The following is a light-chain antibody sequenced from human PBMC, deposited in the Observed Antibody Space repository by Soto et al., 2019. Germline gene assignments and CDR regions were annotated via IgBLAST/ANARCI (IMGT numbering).Light chain of an antibody. CDR3: AAWDDSLNGVV. V-gene: IGLV1-44*01. CDR1: TSNIGINT. CDR2: AND. J-gene: IGLJ2*01. Sequence: QSILTQSPSASATPGLGITISCSGSTSNIGINTVNWYQHLPGTAPKLLIYANDQRPSGVPDRFSGSKSGTSASLVISGLQSEDGGNYYCAAWDDSLNGVVFGGGTKLTVL.